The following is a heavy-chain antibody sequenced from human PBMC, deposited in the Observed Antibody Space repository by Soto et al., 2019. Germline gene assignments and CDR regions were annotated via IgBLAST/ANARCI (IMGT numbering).Heavy chain of an antibody. Sequence: PSETLSLTCTVSGGSISSGGYYWSWIRQHPGKGLEWIGYIYYSGSTYYNPSLKSRVTISVDTSKNQFSLKLSSVTAADTAVYYCARDRLTMVRNRLGYNWFDPWGQGTLVTSPQ. CDR1: GGSISSGGYY. CDR3: ARDRLTMVRNRLGYNWFDP. V-gene: IGHV4-31*03. D-gene: IGHD3-10*01. CDR2: IYYSGST. J-gene: IGHJ5*02.